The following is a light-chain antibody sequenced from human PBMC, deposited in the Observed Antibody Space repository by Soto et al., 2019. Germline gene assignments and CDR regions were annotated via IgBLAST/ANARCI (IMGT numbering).Light chain of an antibody. CDR3: RQSYSTPRT. J-gene: IGKJ1*01. Sequence: DIQITQSPSSLSASVGDRVTITCRASQSISSYLNWYQQKPGKAPKLLIYAASSLQSGVPSRFSGSGSGTDFTLTISSLQPEDFATYYCRQSYSTPRTSGQGTKVDIK. CDR2: AAS. CDR1: QSISSY. V-gene: IGKV1-39*01.